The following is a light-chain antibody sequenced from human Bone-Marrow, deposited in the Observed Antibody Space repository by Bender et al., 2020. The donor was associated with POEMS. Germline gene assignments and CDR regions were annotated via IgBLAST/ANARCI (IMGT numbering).Light chain of an antibody. J-gene: IGLJ1*01. CDR1: RSDVGGYNY. Sequence: QSALTQPASVSGSPGQSITISCTGTRSDVGGYNYVTWYQLHPGKAPRLIIYDVSNRPSGVSDRFSGSKSGNTASLTISGLQADDEADYYCSSHTSGSKVFGTGTKVTVL. CDR3: SSHTSGSKV. CDR2: DVS. V-gene: IGLV2-14*01.